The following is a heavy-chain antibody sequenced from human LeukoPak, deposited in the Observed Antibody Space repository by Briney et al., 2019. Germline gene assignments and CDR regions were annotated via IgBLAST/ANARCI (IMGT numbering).Heavy chain of an antibody. D-gene: IGHD2-2*01. J-gene: IGHJ4*02. CDR3: ARDMWVVPAAIDY. CDR1: GYTFTGYY. V-gene: IGHV1-2*02. Sequence: ASVKVSCKASGYTFTGYYMHWVRQAPGQGLEWMGWINPNSGSTSYAQKFQGRVTMARDTSISTAYMELSRLRSDDTAVYYCARDMWVVPAAIDYWGQGTLVTVSS. CDR2: INPNSGST.